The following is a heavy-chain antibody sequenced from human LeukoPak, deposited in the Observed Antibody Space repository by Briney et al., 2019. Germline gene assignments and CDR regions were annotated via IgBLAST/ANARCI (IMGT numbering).Heavy chain of an antibody. CDR1: GGSISSYY. D-gene: IGHD6-19*01. CDR3: ARTDAVAGTNY. J-gene: IGHJ4*02. V-gene: IGHV4-59*08. Sequence: SETLSLTCTVSGGSISSYYWSWIRQPPGKGLERIAEKFQSGSTNYSPSLKSRVTISVDTSKNQFSLKLSSVTAADTAVYYCARTDAVAGTNYWGQGTLVTVSS. CDR2: KFQSGST.